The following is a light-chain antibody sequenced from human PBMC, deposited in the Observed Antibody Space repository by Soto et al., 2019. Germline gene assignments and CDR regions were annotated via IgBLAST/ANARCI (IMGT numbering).Light chain of an antibody. CDR1: SSDVGGYNY. J-gene: IGLJ1*01. Sequence: QSVLTQPRSVSGSPGQSVTISCTGTSSDVGGYNYVSWYQQHPGKAPKLMIYDVSKRPSGVPHRFSGSKSGNTASLTISGLQAEDEADYYCCSYAGSYTFVFGTGTKVTVL. CDR2: DVS. V-gene: IGLV2-11*01. CDR3: CSYAGSYTFV.